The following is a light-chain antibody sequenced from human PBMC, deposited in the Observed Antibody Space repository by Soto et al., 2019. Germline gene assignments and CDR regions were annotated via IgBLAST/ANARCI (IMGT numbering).Light chain of an antibody. Sequence: EIVLTQSPGALSLSPGERATLSCGASQSVSSSYLAWYQQKPGQAPRLLIYVASTRATGIPDRFSGSGSGTDFTLTISRLEPEDFAVYYCQQYGSSPRTFGQGTKVDIK. J-gene: IGKJ1*01. V-gene: IGKV3-20*01. CDR2: VAS. CDR1: QSVSSSY. CDR3: QQYGSSPRT.